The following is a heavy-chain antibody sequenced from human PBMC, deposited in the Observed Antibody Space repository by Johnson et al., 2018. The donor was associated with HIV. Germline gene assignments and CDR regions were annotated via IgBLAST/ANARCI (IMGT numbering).Heavy chain of an antibody. D-gene: IGHD4-11*01. Sequence: VQLVESGGGLMQPGGYLRLSCAASGFTVDSNYMSWVREAPGKGLEWVSVIYSGGSTYYADSVTGRFTISRDNAKNSLYLQMNSLGAEDTAVYYCASSPRSNAFHIWGHGTMVTVSS. V-gene: IGHV3-53*01. J-gene: IGHJ3*02. CDR3: ASSPRSNAFHI. CDR2: IYSGGST. CDR1: GFTVDSNY.